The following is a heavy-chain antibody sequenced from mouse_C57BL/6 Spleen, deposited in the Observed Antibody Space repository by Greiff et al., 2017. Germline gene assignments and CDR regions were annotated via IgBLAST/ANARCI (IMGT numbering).Heavy chain of an antibody. J-gene: IGHJ3*01. D-gene: IGHD2-1*01. CDR1: GYTFTSYW. V-gene: IGHV1-55*01. CDR2: IYPGSGST. CDR3: ARRGVYYGNPLCY. Sequence: VQLQQPGAELVKPGASVKMSCKASGYTFTSYWITWVKQRPGQGLEWIGDIYPGSGSTNYNEKFKSKATLTVDTSSSTAYMQLSSLTSEDSAVYYCARRGVYYGNPLCYRGQGTLVTVSA.